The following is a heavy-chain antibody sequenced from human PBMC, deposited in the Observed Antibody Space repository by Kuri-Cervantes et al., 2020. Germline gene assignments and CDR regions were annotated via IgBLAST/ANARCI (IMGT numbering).Heavy chain of an antibody. CDR3: ARVGDSRKFDF. CDR2: IYHSGST. V-gene: IGHV4-38-2*01. Sequence: SQTLSLTCAVSGYSISSGYYWGWIRQAPGKGLEWIGSIYHSGSTYFNPPLKSRVTISVDTSKNQFSLKLSSVTAADTAVYYCARVGDSRKFDFWGHGTLVTVSS. D-gene: IGHD1-26*01. J-gene: IGHJ4*01. CDR1: GYSISSGYY.